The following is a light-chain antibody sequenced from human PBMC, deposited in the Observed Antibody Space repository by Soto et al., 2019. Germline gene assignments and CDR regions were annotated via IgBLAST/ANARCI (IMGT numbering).Light chain of an antibody. J-gene: IGKJ5*01. CDR2: AAS. V-gene: IGKV3-15*01. CDR3: LQYDNWPIT. Sequence: EIVLTQSPGTLSLSPGKRATLSCRASQSVSSSHLAWYQHKPGQAPRLLIYAASTRATGLPARFSGSGSGTEFTLIISSLQPEDSAVYYCLQYDNWPITFGQGTRLEIK. CDR1: QSVSSSH.